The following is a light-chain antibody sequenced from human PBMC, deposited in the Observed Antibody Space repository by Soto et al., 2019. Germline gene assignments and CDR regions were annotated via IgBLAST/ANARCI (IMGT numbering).Light chain of an antibody. Sequence: EIVLTQSPGTLSFSPGEKATLSCRARQSVSSSYLAWYQQKPGQAPRLLIYGASSRATGIPDRFSGSGSGTDFTLTISRLEPEDFAVYYCQQYGSSPPLTFGGGTKVDIK. J-gene: IGKJ4*01. CDR2: GAS. V-gene: IGKV3-20*01. CDR1: QSVSSSY. CDR3: QQYGSSPPLT.